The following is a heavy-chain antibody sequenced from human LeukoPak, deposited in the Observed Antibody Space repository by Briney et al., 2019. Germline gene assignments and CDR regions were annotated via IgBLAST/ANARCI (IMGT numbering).Heavy chain of an antibody. CDR2: ISSSSTTM. Sequence: GGSLRLSCAASGFSFSNYDMNWVCQAPGKGLEWISYISSSSTTMYYADSVKGRFTISRDNAKNSLFLQMDSLRDEDTAVYYCATYDYWGQGTLVTVSS. CDR3: ATYDY. V-gene: IGHV3-48*02. J-gene: IGHJ4*02. CDR1: GFSFSNYD.